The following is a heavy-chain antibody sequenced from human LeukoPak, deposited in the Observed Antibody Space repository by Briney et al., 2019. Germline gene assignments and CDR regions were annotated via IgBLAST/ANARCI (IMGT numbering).Heavy chain of an antibody. CDR3: AREDPLHYYGMDV. J-gene: IGHJ6*02. V-gene: IGHV4-59*12. CDR1: GGSISSYY. CDR2: IYYSGST. Sequence: SETLSLTCTVSGGSISSYYWSWIRQPPGKGLEWIGYIYYSGSTYYNPSLKSRVTISVDTSKNQFSLKLSSVTAADTAVYYCAREDPLHYYGMDVWGQGTTVTVSS.